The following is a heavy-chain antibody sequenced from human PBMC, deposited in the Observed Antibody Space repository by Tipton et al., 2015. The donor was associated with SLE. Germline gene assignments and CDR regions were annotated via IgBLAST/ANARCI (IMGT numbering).Heavy chain of an antibody. Sequence: TLSLTCNVSGGSTSGAYWTWIRQPPGQGLDWIGRIFTRGSTNYDRYLKSRATLSLDTSKNQFSLKLSSVTAADTAVYYCARRPFRRIGMVQGIVRWYFDLWGRGTLATVSS. CDR2: IFTRGST. CDR1: GGSTSGAY. D-gene: IGHD3-10*01. CDR3: ARRPFRRIGMVQGIVRWYFDL. V-gene: IGHV4-4*07. J-gene: IGHJ2*01.